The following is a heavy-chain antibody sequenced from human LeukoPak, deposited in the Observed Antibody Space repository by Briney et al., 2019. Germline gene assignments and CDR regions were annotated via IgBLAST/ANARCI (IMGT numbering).Heavy chain of an antibody. J-gene: IGHJ4*02. CDR1: GFTFSSYA. D-gene: IGHD2-15*01. V-gene: IGHV3-30-3*01. Sequence: GGSLRLSCAASGFTFSSYAIHWVRQAPGKGLEWVAVISYDGSNKYYADSVKGRFTISRDNSKNTLYLQMNSLRAEDTAVYYCARAYCSGGGCYPTDYWGQGTLVTVSS. CDR3: ARAYCSGGGCYPTDY. CDR2: ISYDGSNK.